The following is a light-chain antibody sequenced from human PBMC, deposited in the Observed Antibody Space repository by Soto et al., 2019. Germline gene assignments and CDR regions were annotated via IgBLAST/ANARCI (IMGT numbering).Light chain of an antibody. J-gene: IGKJ2*01. CDR3: LQHADYPLT. CDR2: SAS. Sequence: DIQMTQSPSSLSASVGDRVAITCRASQDIRHALGWYQQKPGKVPKRLIYSASSLQNGVPSRFSGSGSEKVFTLTISNLQPDDFATYFCLQHADYPLTFGQGTRLEI. V-gene: IGKV1-17*02. CDR1: QDIRHA.